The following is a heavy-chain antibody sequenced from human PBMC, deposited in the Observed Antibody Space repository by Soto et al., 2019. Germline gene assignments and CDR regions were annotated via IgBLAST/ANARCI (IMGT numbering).Heavy chain of an antibody. V-gene: IGHV3-74*01. CDR1: GFPFSSYW. CDR2: IKYDDTIT. Sequence: EVQLVESGGGSVQPGESLRLSCAASGFPFSSYWIHWVRQAPGKTLMWVSRIKYDDTITNYADSLKGRLTISRDNAKTTLYLQMNSLRVEDTAVYNCARGAKGGYYVEVRGKGTTLRVSS. CDR3: ARGAKGGYYVEV. J-gene: IGHJ6*03. D-gene: IGHD6-13*01.